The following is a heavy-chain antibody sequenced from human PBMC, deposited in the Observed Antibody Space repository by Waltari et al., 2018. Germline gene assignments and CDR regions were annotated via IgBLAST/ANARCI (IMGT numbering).Heavy chain of an antibody. V-gene: IGHV3-23*01. J-gene: IGHJ4*02. CDR1: GFTFSSYA. CDR3: AKGRLGLDY. CDR2: ISGSGGST. D-gene: IGHD6-19*01. Sequence: EVQLLESGGGLVQPGGSLRLSCAASGFTFSSYAMSWVRQAQGKVLGWVAAISGSGGSTYYADSVNGRFTISRDNSKNTLYLQMNSLRAEDTAVYYCAKGRLGLDYWGQGTLVTVSS.